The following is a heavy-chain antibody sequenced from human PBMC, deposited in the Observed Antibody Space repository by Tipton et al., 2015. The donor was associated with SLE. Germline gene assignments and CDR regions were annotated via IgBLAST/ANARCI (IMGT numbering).Heavy chain of an antibody. Sequence: TLSLTCTVSGGSISSHYWSWIRQSPGKGLEWIGYIYYSGSTNYNPSLKSRVTISVDTSKKQFSLKLSSVTAADTAVYYCARGWTTIFRVDVDVFGIWGQGTMVTVSS. CDR3: ARGWTTIFRVDVDVFGI. CDR1: GGSISSHY. V-gene: IGHV4-59*11. J-gene: IGHJ3*02. CDR2: IYYSGST. D-gene: IGHD3-3*01.